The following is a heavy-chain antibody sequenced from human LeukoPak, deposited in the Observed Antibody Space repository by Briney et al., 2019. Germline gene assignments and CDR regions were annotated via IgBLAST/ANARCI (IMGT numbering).Heavy chain of an antibody. CDR2: ISSSGSTI. D-gene: IGHD4-17*01. J-gene: IGHJ4*02. V-gene: IGHV3-48*03. CDR3: ARVLDYGDYFDH. CDR1: GFTFSSYE. Sequence: PGGSLRLSCAASGFTFSSYEMNWVRQAPGKGLEWVSYISSSGSTIYYADSVKGRFTISRDNAKNSLYLQMNSLRAEDTAVYYCARVLDYGDYFDHWGQGTLVTVSS.